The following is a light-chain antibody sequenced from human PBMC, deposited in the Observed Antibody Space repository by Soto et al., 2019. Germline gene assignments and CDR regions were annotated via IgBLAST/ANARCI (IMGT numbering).Light chain of an antibody. J-gene: IGLJ2*01. V-gene: IGLV4-60*03. CDR3: FTWDTNTQV. Sequence: QLVLTQSSSASASLGSSVKLTCTLSSGHNSYIIAWHQQQTGKAPRFLMTVEGSGSYNKGSGVPDRVSASSSGADRYLTISNRQSEDEATYYCFTWDTNTQVFGGGTKLTVL. CDR2: VEGSGSY. CDR1: SGHNSYI.